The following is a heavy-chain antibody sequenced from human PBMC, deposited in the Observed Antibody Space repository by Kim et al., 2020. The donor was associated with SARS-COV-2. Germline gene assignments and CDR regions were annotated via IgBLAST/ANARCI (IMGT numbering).Heavy chain of an antibody. D-gene: IGHD3-10*01. CDR1: GGTFSSYA. CDR2: IIPIFGTA. CDR3: ARERYYYGSGSFYYFDY. Sequence: SVKVSCKASGGTFSSYAISWVRQAPGQGLEWMGGIIPIFGTANYAQKFQGRVTITSDKSTSTAYMELSSLRSEDTAVYYCARERYYYGSGSFYYFDYWGQGTLGTVSS. J-gene: IGHJ4*02. V-gene: IGHV1-69*06.